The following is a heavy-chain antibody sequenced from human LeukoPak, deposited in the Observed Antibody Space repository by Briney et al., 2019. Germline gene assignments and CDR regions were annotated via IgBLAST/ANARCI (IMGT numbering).Heavy chain of an antibody. CDR1: GYSISSGYY. CDR3: ARASPRITSLSYMDV. D-gene: IGHD1-14*01. Sequence: SETLSLTCTVSGYSISSGYYWGWIRQPPGKGLEWIGSIYHSGSTYYNPSLKSRVTISVDTSKNQFSLKLSSVIAADTAVYYCARASPRITSLSYMDVWGKGTTVTVSS. J-gene: IGHJ6*03. CDR2: IYHSGST. V-gene: IGHV4-38-2*02.